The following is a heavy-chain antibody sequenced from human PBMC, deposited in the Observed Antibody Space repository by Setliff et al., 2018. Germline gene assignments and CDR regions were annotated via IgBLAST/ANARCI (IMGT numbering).Heavy chain of an antibody. D-gene: IGHD2-21*01. CDR1: GGTFSSYA. Sequence: SVKVSCKASGGTFSSYAISWVRQAPGQGLEWMGRIIPIFGTANYAQKFQGRVTITADKSTSTAHMELSSLRSEDTAVYYCARGRYSGYDSLYCGGDCYSLPDYWGQGTLVTVSS. CDR2: IIPIFGTA. J-gene: IGHJ4*02. CDR3: ARGRYSGYDSLYCGGDCYSLPDY. V-gene: IGHV1-69*06.